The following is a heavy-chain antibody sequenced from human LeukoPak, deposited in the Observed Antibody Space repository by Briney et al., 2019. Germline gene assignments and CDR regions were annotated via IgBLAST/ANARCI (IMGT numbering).Heavy chain of an antibody. Sequence: ASETLSLTCVVSGYSISSGYHWGWIRQPPGEGLEWIGSVYRSGSTYYNPSLKSRVTISVDTSKNQISLKVRSVTAADTAVYYCARENCVFDYWGQGILVTVSS. CDR2: VYRSGST. V-gene: IGHV4-38-2*02. CDR1: GYSISSGYH. D-gene: IGHD1-1*01. CDR3: ARENCVFDY. J-gene: IGHJ4*02.